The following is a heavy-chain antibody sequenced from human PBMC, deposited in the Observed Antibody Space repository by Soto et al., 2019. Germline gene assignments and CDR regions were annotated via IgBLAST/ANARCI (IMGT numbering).Heavy chain of an antibody. D-gene: IGHD3-3*01. V-gene: IGHV3-48*02. CDR3: ARDEVTIFGVVMAYYYYGMDV. CDR1: GFTFSSYS. CDR2: ISSSSSTI. J-gene: IGHJ6*02. Sequence: EVQLVESGGGLVQPGGSLRLSCAASGFTFSSYSMNWVRQAPGKGLEWVSYISSSSSTIYYADSVKGRFTISRDNAKNSLYLQMISLRDEDTAVYYCARDEVTIFGVVMAYYYYGMDVWGQGTTVTVSS.